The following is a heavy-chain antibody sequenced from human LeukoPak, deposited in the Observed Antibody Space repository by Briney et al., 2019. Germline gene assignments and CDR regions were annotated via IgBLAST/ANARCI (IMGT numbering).Heavy chain of an antibody. CDR3: ARATTMVRGVTQLNWFDP. CDR2: INPSGGST. CDR1: GYTFTSYY. D-gene: IGHD3-10*01. Sequence: ASVKVSCKASGYTFTSYYMHWVRQAPGQGLEWMGIINPSGGSTSYAQKFQGRVTMTRDTSTSTVYMELSSLGSEDTAVYCCARATTMVRGVTQLNWFDPWGQGTLVTVSS. V-gene: IGHV1-46*01. J-gene: IGHJ5*02.